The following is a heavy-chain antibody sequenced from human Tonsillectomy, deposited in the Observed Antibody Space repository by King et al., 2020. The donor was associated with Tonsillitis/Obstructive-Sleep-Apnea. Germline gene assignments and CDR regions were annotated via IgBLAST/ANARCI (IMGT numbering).Heavy chain of an antibody. CDR1: GFTFSSYA. D-gene: IGHD6-19*01. CDR2: ISYDGSNK. CDR3: ARDTGIAVAPHQYFDL. V-gene: IGHV3-30*01. J-gene: IGHJ2*01. Sequence: VQLVESGGGVVQPGRSLRLSCAASGFTFSSYAMHWVRQAPGKGLEWVAVISYDGSNKYYADSVKGRFTISRDNSKNTLYLQMNSLRAEDTAVYYWARDTGIAVAPHQYFDLWGRGTLVTVSS.